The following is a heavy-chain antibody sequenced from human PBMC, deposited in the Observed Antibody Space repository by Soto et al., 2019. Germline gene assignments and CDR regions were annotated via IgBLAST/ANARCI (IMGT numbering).Heavy chain of an antibody. J-gene: IGHJ4*02. D-gene: IGHD1-26*01. CDR3: ARDGSGGGSCEEY. V-gene: IGHV1-3*01. CDR2: INAGNGNT. Sequence: QVQLVQSGAEVKKPGASVKVSCKASGYTFTSYAMHWVRQAPGQRLEWMGWINAGNGNTKYSQKFQGRVTITRDTSTSKAYMEMSSLRYKDTAVYYCARDGSGGGSCEEYWGQGTLVTVSS. CDR1: GYTFTSYA.